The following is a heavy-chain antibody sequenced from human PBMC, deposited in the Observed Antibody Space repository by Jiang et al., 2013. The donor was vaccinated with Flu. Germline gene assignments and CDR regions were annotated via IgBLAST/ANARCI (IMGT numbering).Heavy chain of an antibody. D-gene: IGHD3-10*01. CDR2: SIPVGAP. CDR3: ARAGLALLWFGVFDI. Sequence: YWSWIRQPAGRDWSGLGVSIPVGAPTTTPPSKSRVTISVDTSKNQFSLKLSSVTAADTAVYYCARAGLALLWFGVFDIWGQGTMVTVSS. V-gene: IGHV4-61*02. CDR1: Y. J-gene: IGHJ3*02.